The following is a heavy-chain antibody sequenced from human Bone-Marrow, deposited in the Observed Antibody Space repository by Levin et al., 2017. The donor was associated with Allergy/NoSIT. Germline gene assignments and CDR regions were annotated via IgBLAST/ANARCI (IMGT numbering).Heavy chain of an antibody. CDR3: ARESYDFWSGYYLGGYY. CDR2: ISSSSSYI. V-gene: IGHV3-21*01. D-gene: IGHD3-3*01. J-gene: IGHJ4*02. CDR1: GFTFSSYS. Sequence: KPGGSLRLSCAASGFTFSSYSMNWVRQAPGKGLEWVSSISSSSSYIYYADSVKGRFTISRDNAKNSLYLQMNSLRAEDTAVYYCARESYDFWSGYYLGGYYWGQGTLVTVSS.